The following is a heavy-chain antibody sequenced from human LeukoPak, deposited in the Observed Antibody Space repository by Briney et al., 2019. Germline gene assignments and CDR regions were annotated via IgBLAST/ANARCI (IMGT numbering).Heavy chain of an antibody. CDR1: GYTFTRYY. Sequence: ASVEVSCKASGYTFTRYYIHWVRQAPGQGLEWMGWINPNSGGTNYAQKFQGRVTMTRDTSISTAYMELSRLRSDDTAVYYCARVSWGGSGSYYKTGDYWGQGTLVTVSS. V-gene: IGHV1-2*02. CDR3: ARVSWGGSGSYYKTGDY. D-gene: IGHD3-10*01. CDR2: INPNSGGT. J-gene: IGHJ4*02.